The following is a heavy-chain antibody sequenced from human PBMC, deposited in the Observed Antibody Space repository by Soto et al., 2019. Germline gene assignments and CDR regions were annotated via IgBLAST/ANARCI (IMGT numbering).Heavy chain of an antibody. D-gene: IGHD3-16*01. J-gene: IGHJ5*02. CDR1: GFIFTSYI. V-gene: IGHV3-30*01. CDR3: ARDKGLLFDSNFAP. Sequence: QVQLVESGGGVVQPRRSLRLSCAASGFIFTSYIVHWVRQAPGKGLEWVASVSYDGSKKHYADSVKGRFSISRDNSKNPVNLKMNTLRTENTAVYYCARDKGLLFDSNFAPWGQGTLVPVSP. CDR2: VSYDGSKK.